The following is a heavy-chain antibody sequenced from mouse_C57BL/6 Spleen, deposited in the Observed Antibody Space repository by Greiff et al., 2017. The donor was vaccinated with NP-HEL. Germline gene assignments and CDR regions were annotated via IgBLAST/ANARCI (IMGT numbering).Heavy chain of an antibody. CDR2: IWSGGST. V-gene: IGHV2-2*01. J-gene: IGHJ4*01. Sequence: VQLQQSGPGLVQPSQSLSITCTVSGFSFTSYGVHWVRQSPGKGLEWLGVIWSGGSTDYNAAFISRLSISKDNSKSQVFFKMNSLQADDTAIYYCASDYYGSTPYAMDYWGQGTSVTVSS. CDR1: GFSFTSYG. CDR3: ASDYYGSTPYAMDY. D-gene: IGHD1-1*01.